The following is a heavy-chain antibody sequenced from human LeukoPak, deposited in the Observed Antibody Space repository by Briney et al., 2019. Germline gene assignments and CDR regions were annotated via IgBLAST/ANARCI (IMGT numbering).Heavy chain of an antibody. Sequence: GGSLRLSCAASGFTFSHFWMSWVHQAPGKGLEWVAYIKKTGSETYYVDSVKDRFTITRDNTRSSLFLQMYSLRAEDTAVYFCAREDGYCSGGNCYSYFDSWGQGTLVTVSS. V-gene: IGHV3-7*01. CDR1: GFTFSHFW. D-gene: IGHD2-15*01. CDR2: IKKTGSET. J-gene: IGHJ4*02. CDR3: AREDGYCSGGNCYSYFDS.